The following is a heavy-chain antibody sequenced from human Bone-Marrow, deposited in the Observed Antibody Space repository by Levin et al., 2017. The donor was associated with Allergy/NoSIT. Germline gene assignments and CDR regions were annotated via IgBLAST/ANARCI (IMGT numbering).Heavy chain of an antibody. Sequence: GASVKVSCKASGRTFTNYAINWVRQAPGQGLEWMGYIIPLFGSTDYAQTFQGRVTMTADKSSTTAYMVLTGLTSEDTAVYYCTRGVLGSTRGGPYWFDPWGQGTLVTVSS. V-gene: IGHV1-69*06. J-gene: IGHJ5*02. D-gene: IGHD6-13*01. CDR3: TRGVLGSTRGGPYWFDP. CDR1: GRTFTNYA. CDR2: IIPLFGST.